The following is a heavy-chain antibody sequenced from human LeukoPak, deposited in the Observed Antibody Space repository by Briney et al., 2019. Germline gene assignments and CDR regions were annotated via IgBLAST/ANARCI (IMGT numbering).Heavy chain of an antibody. CDR1: GGSISSYY. J-gene: IGHJ3*02. V-gene: IGHV4-4*07. D-gene: IGHD3-3*01. CDR3: ARVPTYDFWSGTRWYDAFDI. Sequence: PSETLSLTCTVSGGSISSYYWSWIRQPAGKGLEWIGRIYTSGGTNYNPSLKSRVTMSVDTSKNQFSLKLSSVTAADTAVYYCARVPTYDFWSGTRWYDAFDIWGQGTMVTVSS. CDR2: IYTSGGT.